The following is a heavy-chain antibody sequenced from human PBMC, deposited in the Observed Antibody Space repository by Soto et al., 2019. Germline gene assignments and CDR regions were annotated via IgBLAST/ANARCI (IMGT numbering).Heavy chain of an antibody. V-gene: IGHV4-30-2*01. D-gene: IGHD2-15*01. CDR3: ARDLKEYCSDGKCNWFDP. CDR2: IYHSGSI. Sequence: SETLSLTCTVSGGSISSGGYSWSWIRQPPGKGLEWIGYIYHSGSIYYNPSLKSRVTISFDASKNEISLQVRSATAADAAVYYCARDLKEYCSDGKCNWFDPWGQGTLVTVSS. CDR1: GGSISSGGYS. J-gene: IGHJ5*02.